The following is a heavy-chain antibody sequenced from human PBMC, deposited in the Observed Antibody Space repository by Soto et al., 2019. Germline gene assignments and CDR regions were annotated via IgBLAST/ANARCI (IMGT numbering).Heavy chain of an antibody. V-gene: IGHV4-34*01. CDR2: INHSGST. CDR3: ARVGVYYYGSGPFDY. D-gene: IGHD3-10*01. J-gene: IGHJ4*02. Sequence: SETLSLTCAVYGGSFSGYYWSWIRQPPGKGLEWIGEINHSGSTNYNPSLKSRVTISVDTSKNQFSLKLSSVTAADTAVYYCARVGVYYYGSGPFDYWGQGTLVTVSS. CDR1: GGSFSGYY.